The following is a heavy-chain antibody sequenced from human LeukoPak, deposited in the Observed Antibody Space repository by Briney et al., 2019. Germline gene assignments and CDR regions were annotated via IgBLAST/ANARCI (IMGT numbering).Heavy chain of an antibody. CDR1: GGSISSYY. V-gene: IGHV4-59*01. D-gene: IGHD3-16*01. CDR2: IYYSGST. J-gene: IGHJ4*02. Sequence: PSETLSLTCTVSGGSISSYYWSWIRQPPGKGLEWIGYIYYSGSTNYNPSLKSRVTISVDTPKNQFSLKLSSVTAADTAVYYCARDLGGPFDYWGQGTLVTVSS. CDR3: ARDLGGPFDY.